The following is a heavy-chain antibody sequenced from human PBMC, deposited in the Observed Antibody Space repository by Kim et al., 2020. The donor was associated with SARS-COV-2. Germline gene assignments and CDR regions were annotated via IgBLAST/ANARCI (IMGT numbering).Heavy chain of an antibody. CDR2: ISYDGSNK. Sequence: GGSLRLSCAASGFTFSSYGMHWVRQAPGKGLEWVAVISYDGSNKYYADSVKGRFTISRDNSKNTLYLQMNSLRAEDTAVYYCSGMRRLLGYNWFDPWGQGTLVTVSS. D-gene: IGHD3-22*01. J-gene: IGHJ5*02. V-gene: IGHV3-30*03. CDR3: SGMRRLLGYNWFDP. CDR1: GFTFSSYG.